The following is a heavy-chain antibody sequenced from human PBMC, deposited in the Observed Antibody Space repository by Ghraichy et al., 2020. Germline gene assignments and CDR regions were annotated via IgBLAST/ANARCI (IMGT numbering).Heavy chain of an antibody. CDR1: GFTFSSYW. J-gene: IGHJ6*02. Sequence: GSLRLSCAASGFTFSSYWMSWVRQAPGKGLEWVANIKQDGSEKYYVDSVKGRFTISRDNAKNSLYLQMNSLRAEDTAVYYCARDFSSSWYYNYYGMDVWGQGTTVTVSS. D-gene: IGHD6-13*01. V-gene: IGHV3-7*01. CDR3: ARDFSSSWYYNYYGMDV. CDR2: IKQDGSEK.